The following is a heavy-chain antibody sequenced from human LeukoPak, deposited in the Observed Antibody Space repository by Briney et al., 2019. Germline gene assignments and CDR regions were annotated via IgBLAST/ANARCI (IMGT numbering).Heavy chain of an antibody. CDR1: GFTFRSYT. J-gene: IGHJ4*02. V-gene: IGHV3-21*01. CDR3: ARGFCTSTSCYGSY. CDR2: ISSSSSSI. D-gene: IGHD2-2*01. Sequence: GGSLRLSCAASGFTFRSYTINWVRQAPGKGLEWVSSISSSSSSIYYADSVKGRFTISRDNAKESLYLQMNSLRAEDTAMYYCARGFCTSTSCYGSYWGQGTLVTVSS.